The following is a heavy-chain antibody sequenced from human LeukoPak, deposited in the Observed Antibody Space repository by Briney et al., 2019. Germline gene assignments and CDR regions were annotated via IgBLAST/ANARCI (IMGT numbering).Heavy chain of an antibody. CDR1: GFTFSSYG. CDR2: IWYDGSNK. J-gene: IGHJ5*02. V-gene: IGHV3-33*01. CDR3: ARDVGGLRGDYDRWFDP. Sequence: GGSLRLSCAASGFTFSSYGMHWVRQAPGKGLEWVAVIWYDGSNKYYADSVKGRFTISRDNSKNTLYLQMNSLRAEDTAVYYCARDVGGLRGDYDRWFDPWGQGTLVTVS. D-gene: IGHD4-17*01.